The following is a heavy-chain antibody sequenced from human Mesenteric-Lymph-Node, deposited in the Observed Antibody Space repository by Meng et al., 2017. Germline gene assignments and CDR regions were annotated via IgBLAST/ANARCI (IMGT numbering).Heavy chain of an antibody. CDR2: IIPIFGTA. Sequence: VRLWRSGAEGKKPGSSVKVSCKASGGTFSSYAISWVRQAPGQGLEWMGGIIPIFGTANYAQKFQGRVTITADKSTSTAYMELSSLRSEDTAVYYCASALRLSSSGWSLDYWGQGTLVTVSS. CDR1: GGTFSSYA. CDR3: ASALRLSSSGWSLDY. V-gene: IGHV1-69*06. D-gene: IGHD6-19*01. J-gene: IGHJ4*02.